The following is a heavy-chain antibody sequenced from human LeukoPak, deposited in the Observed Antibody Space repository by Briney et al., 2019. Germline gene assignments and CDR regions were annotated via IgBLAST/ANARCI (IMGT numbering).Heavy chain of an antibody. V-gene: IGHV3-53*01. J-gene: IGHJ4*02. Sequence: GGSLRLSCAASGFTVSSYYMSWVRQAPGKGLEWVSVIYSGGSTYYADSVKGRFTISRDNSKNTLYLQMNSLRAEDTAVYYCESQTTVRYYFDYWGQGTLVTVSS. D-gene: IGHD4-17*01. CDR2: IYSGGST. CDR1: GFTVSSYY. CDR3: ESQTTVRYYFDY.